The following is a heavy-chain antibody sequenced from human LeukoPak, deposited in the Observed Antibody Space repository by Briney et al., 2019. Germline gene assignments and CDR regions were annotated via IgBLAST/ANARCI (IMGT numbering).Heavy chain of an antibody. V-gene: IGHV1-2*02. CDR1: GYTFTGYY. CDR3: ARDGPAQMVDLDY. J-gene: IGHJ4*02. CDR2: INPNSGGT. Sequence: ASVKVSCKASGYTFTGYYMHWVRQAPGQGLEWMGWINPNSGGTNYAQKFQGRVAMTRDTSISTAYMELRRLRPDDPAVYFCARDGPAQMVDLDYWGQGTMVSVCS. D-gene: IGHD3-10*01.